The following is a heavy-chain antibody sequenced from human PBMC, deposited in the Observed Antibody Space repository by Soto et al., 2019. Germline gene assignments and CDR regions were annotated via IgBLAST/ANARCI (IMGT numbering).Heavy chain of an antibody. V-gene: IGHV4-34*01. D-gene: IGHD2-2*01. CDR1: GGSFSGYY. CDR2: INHSGST. CDR3: ARGEDIVVVPAEVNWFDP. Sequence: SETLSLTCAVYGGSFSGYYWSWIRQPPGKGLEWIGEINHSGSTNYNPSLKSRVTISVDTSKNQFSLKLSSVTAADTAVYYCARGEDIVVVPAEVNWFDPWGQGTLVTVSS. J-gene: IGHJ5*02.